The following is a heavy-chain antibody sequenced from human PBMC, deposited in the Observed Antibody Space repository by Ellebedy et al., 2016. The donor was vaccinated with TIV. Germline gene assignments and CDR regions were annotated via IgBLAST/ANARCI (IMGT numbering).Heavy chain of an antibody. D-gene: IGHD2-2*01. Sequence: SVKVSXXASGGTFSSYAISWVRQAPGQGLEWMGGIIPIFGTANYAQKFQGRVTITADESTSTAYMELSSLRSEDTAVYYCARDGVHCSSTSCYRYNWFDPWGQGTLVTVSS. CDR1: GGTFSSYA. V-gene: IGHV1-69*13. J-gene: IGHJ5*02. CDR2: IIPIFGTA. CDR3: ARDGVHCSSTSCYRYNWFDP.